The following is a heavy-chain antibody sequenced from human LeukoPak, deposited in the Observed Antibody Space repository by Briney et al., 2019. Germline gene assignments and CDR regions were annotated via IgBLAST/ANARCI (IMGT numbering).Heavy chain of an antibody. CDR3: AREVGYYDSSTNAFDI. V-gene: IGHV4-31*03. Sequence: SQTLSLTCTVSGGSISSGGYYWSWIRQHPGKGLECIGYIYYSGSTYYNPSLKSRVTISVDTSKNQFSLKLSSVTAADTAVYYCAREVGYYDSSTNAFDIWGQGTMVTVSS. CDR1: GGSISSGGYY. D-gene: IGHD3-22*01. J-gene: IGHJ3*02. CDR2: IYYSGST.